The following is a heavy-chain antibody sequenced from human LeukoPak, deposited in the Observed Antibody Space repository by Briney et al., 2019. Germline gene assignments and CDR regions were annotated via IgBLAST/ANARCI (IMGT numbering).Heavy chain of an antibody. CDR3: ARDSNGYSSGWSDYYYGMDV. D-gene: IGHD6-19*01. J-gene: IGHJ6*02. CDR2: TIPILGIA. V-gene: IGHV1-69*04. CDR1: GGTFSSYA. Sequence: SVKVSCKASGGTFSSYAISWVRQAPGQGLEWMGRTIPILGIANYAQKFQGRVTITADKSTSTAYMELSSLRSEDTAVYYCARDSNGYSSGWSDYYYGMDVWGQGTTVTVSS.